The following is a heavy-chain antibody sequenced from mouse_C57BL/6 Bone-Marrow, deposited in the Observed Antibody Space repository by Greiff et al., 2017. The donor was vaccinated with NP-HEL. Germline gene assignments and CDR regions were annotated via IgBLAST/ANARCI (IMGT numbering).Heavy chain of an antibody. CDR3: ARGLGRDY. CDR1: GFTFSSYA. V-gene: IGHV5-4*01. CDR2: ISDGGSYT. Sequence: EVQLQQSGGGLVKPGGSLKLSCAASGFTFSSYAMSWVRQTPEKRLEWVATISDGGSYTYYPDNVKGRFTISRDNAKNNLYLQMSHLKSEDTAMYYCARGLGRDYWGQGTTLTVSS. J-gene: IGHJ2*01. D-gene: IGHD4-1*01.